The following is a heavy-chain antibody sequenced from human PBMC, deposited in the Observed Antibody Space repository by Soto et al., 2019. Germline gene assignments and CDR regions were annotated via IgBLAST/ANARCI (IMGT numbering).Heavy chain of an antibody. D-gene: IGHD6-13*01. CDR2: IWYDGSNK. CDR1: GFTFSSYG. Sequence: GGSLRLSCAASGFTFSSYGMHWVRQAPGKGLEWVAVIWYDGSNKYYADSVKGRFTISRDNSKNTLYLQMNSLRAEDTAVYYCARGIVTAAGTHFDYWGQGTLVTVSS. CDR3: ARGIVTAAGTHFDY. V-gene: IGHV3-33*01. J-gene: IGHJ4*02.